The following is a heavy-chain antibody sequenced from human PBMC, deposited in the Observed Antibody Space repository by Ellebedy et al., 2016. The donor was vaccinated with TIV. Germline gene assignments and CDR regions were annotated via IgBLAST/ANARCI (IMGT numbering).Heavy chain of an antibody. V-gene: IGHV3-23*01. D-gene: IGHD3-22*01. CDR3: AKGRGGGSDTSAPRYYFDY. CDR2: ISSTGSRT. J-gene: IGHJ4*02. CDR1: GFTFSSYA. Sequence: GESLKISCAASGFTFSSYAMSWVRQAPGKGLKWVSTISSTGSRTYYADSVEGRFIISRDNSKKPLYLQMNSLRAEDTAVYYCAKGRGGGSDTSAPRYYFDYWGLGTLVTVSS.